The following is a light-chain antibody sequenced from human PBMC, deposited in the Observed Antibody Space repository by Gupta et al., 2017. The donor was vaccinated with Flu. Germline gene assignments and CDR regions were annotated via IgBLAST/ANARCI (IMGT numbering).Light chain of an antibody. Sequence: SYELTQPPSVSVSPGQTASITCSGDKLGDKYACWYQQKPGQSPVLVIYQDSKRPAGIPERFSGYNSGNTATLTISGTQARDEAEYYCQAWDSSTVVFGGGTKLTVL. CDR2: QDS. J-gene: IGLJ2*01. CDR3: QAWDSSTVV. CDR1: KLGDKY. V-gene: IGLV3-1*01.